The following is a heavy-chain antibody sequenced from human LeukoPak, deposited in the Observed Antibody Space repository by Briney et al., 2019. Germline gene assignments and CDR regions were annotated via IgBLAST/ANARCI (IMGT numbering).Heavy chain of an antibody. CDR1: GGSISSSSYY. CDR3: ARSDFLPPDSSGYYYVTDRGYYFDY. J-gene: IGHJ4*02. CDR2: IYYSGST. D-gene: IGHD3-22*01. Sequence: TTSETLSLTCSVSGGSISSSSYYWGWIRQPPGKGLEWIGSIYYSGSTYYNPSLKSRVTISVDTSKNQFSLELSSVTAADTAVYYCARSDFLPPDSSGYYYVTDRGYYFDYWGQGTLVTVSS. V-gene: IGHV4-39*01.